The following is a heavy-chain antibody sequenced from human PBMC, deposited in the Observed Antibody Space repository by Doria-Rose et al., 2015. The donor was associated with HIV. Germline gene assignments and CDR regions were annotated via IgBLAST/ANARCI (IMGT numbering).Heavy chain of an antibody. CDR3: AKQAVNWFDP. CDR1: GGSVASGTPY. V-gene: IGHV4-39*01. Sequence: QVQLQESGPGLVKPSETLSLTCTVSGGSVASGTPYWDWIRQTPGKGLEWIGTIYYSGITYYNPSLRVRVTISLHTSKNQYSLKLISVTAADAGVYYCAKQAVNWFDPWGQGTLVTVSS. J-gene: IGHJ5*02. CDR2: IYYSGIT.